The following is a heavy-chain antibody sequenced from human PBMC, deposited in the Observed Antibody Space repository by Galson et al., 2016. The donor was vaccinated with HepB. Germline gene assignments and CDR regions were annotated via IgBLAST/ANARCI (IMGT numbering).Heavy chain of an antibody. CDR2: IDQSGST. V-gene: IGHV4-34*01. CDR3: ARAYFDYYGSGSPPRGY. J-gene: IGHJ4*02. Sequence: ETLSLTCAVYGGSLSGYYWSWIRQPPGKGLEWIGEIDQSGSTNYNPSLKSRVTLSAATSKNRFSLNLRSVTAADTAVYYCARAYFDYYGSGSPPRGYWGQGTLVTVSS. CDR1: GGSLSGYY. D-gene: IGHD3-10*01.